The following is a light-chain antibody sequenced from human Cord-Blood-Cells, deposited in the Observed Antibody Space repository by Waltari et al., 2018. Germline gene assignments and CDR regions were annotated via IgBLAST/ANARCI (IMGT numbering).Light chain of an antibody. CDR3: NSRDSSGNHVV. CDR2: GKH. V-gene: IGLV3-19*01. J-gene: IGLJ2*01. Sequence: SSELTQDPAVSVALGQTVRITCRGASLRCYDGCWYQQKPGQATELVIYGKHNRPSGIPDRFSGSSSGNTASLTITGAQAEDEADYYCNSRDSSGNHVVFGGGTKLTVL. CDR1: SLRCYD.